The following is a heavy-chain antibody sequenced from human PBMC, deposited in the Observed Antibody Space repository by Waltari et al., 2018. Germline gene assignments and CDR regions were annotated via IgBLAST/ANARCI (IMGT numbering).Heavy chain of an antibody. J-gene: IGHJ6*02. CDR2: IYHSGST. V-gene: IGHV4-38-2*02. CDR3: ARDGGPAANYYYYYGMDV. Sequence: QVQLQESGPGLVKPSETLSLTCAVSGYSISSGYYWGWIRQPPGKGLEWIGSIYHSGSTYYNQTLKSRVTISVDTSKNQFSLKLSSVTAADTAVYYCARDGGPAANYYYYYGMDVWGQGTTVTVSS. CDR1: GYSISSGYY. D-gene: IGHD2-2*01.